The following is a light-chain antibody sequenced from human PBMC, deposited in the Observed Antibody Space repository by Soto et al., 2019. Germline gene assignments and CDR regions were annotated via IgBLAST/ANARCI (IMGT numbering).Light chain of an antibody. Sequence: SYELTQPPSVSVAPGQTARISCGGDKIGSKSVHWYQQKAGQTPVLVVYDDSDRPSGIPERFSGSNSGNTASLIISRVEGGDEADYYCQVWASSSDHVVFGGGTKLTVL. J-gene: IGLJ3*02. CDR1: KIGSKS. V-gene: IGLV3-21*02. CDR2: DDS. CDR3: QVWASSSDHVV.